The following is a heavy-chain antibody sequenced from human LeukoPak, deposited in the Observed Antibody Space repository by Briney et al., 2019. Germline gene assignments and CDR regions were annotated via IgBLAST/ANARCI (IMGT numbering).Heavy chain of an antibody. D-gene: IGHD3-3*01. CDR2: IYYSGST. CDR1: GGSISSSSYY. J-gene: IGHJ4*02. CDR3: ASSYYDFWSGYYNPYYFDY. Sequence: SETLSLTCTVSGGSISSSSYYWGWIRQPPGKGLEWIGSIYYSGSTYYNPSLKSRVTISVDTSKNQFSLKLSSVTAADTAMYYCASSYYDFWSGYYNPYYFDYWGQGTLVTVSS. V-gene: IGHV4-39*01.